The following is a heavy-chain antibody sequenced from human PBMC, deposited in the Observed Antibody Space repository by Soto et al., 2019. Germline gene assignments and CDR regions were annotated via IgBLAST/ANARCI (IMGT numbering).Heavy chain of an antibody. CDR1: GYTFTSYA. J-gene: IGHJ4*02. Sequence: GASVKVSCKASGYTFTSYAMHWVRQAPGQRLERMGWINAGNGNTKYSQKFQGRVTITADKSTSTAYMELSSLRSEDTAVYYCARGLITGSHYSGGWYYFDSWGQGTQDPVPS. D-gene: IGHD6-19*01. CDR2: INAGNGNT. CDR3: ARGLITGSHYSGGWYYFDS. V-gene: IGHV1-3*01.